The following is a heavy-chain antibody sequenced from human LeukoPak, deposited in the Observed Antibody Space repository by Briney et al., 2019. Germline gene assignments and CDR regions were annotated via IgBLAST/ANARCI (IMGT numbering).Heavy chain of an antibody. Sequence: NPSETLSLTCAVYGGSFSGYYWSWIRQPPGKGLEWIGEINHSGSTNYNPSLKSRVTISVDTSKNQFSLKLSSVTAADTAVYYCARIGYRSSTSCYYYYYYYMDVWGKGTTVTVSS. J-gene: IGHJ6*03. CDR2: INHSGST. CDR3: ARIGYRSSTSCYYYYYYYMDV. V-gene: IGHV4-34*01. D-gene: IGHD2-2*01. CDR1: GGSFSGYY.